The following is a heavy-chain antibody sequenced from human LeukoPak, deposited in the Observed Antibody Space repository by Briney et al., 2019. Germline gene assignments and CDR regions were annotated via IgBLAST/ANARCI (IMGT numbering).Heavy chain of an antibody. CDR3: ARGWLAETTVVTPYNY. CDR2: IIPIFGTA. J-gene: IGHJ4*02. D-gene: IGHD4-23*01. Sequence: SVKVSCKASGGTFSSYAINWVRQAPGQGLEWMGGIIPIFGTAHYSQKFQGRVTITAVDSMNTAYMELSSLRSDDTAVYYCARGWLAETTVVTPYNYWGQGTLVTVSS. V-gene: IGHV1-69*01. CDR1: GGTFSSYA.